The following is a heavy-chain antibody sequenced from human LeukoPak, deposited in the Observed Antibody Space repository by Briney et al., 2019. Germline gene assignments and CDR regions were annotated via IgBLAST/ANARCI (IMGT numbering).Heavy chain of an antibody. V-gene: IGHV2-5*01. J-gene: IGHJ5*02. CDR2: IYWNDDK. D-gene: IGHD3-10*01. CDR3: AHSKRSGSYYPDWFDP. CDR1: GFSLSTSGVG. Sequence: SGPTLVKPTQTLTLTCTFSGFSLSTSGVGVGWIRQPPGKALEWLALIYWNDDKRYSPSLKSRLTITKDTSKNQVVLTMTNMDPVDTATYYCAHSKRSGSYYPDWFDPWGQGTLVTVSS.